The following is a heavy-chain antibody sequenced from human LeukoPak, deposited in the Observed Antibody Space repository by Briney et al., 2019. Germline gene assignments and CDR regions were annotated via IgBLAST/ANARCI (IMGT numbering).Heavy chain of an antibody. CDR2: ISGSGGST. Sequence: GGSLRLSCAASGFTFSSYAMSWVRQAPGKGLEWVSAISGSGGSTYYADSVKGRFTISRDNSKNTLYLQMNSLRAEDTAVYYCAKSIPYYSDSSGCFDYWGQGTLVTVSS. J-gene: IGHJ4*02. D-gene: IGHD3-22*01. CDR1: GFTFSSYA. CDR3: AKSIPYYSDSSGCFDY. V-gene: IGHV3-23*01.